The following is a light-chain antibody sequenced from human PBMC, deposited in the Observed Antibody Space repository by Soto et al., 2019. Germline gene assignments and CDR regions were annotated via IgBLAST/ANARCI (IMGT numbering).Light chain of an antibody. J-gene: IGLJ2*01. Sequence: QLVLTQSPSASASLGASVKLTCTLDSGHSRYAIAWHQQQPEKGPRFLMKLNSDGSHNKGDGIPDRFSGFSSGTERYLTISTLQSEDEADYYCQAWATGIVVFGGGTKLTVL. CDR1: SGHSRYA. CDR3: QAWATGIVV. CDR2: LNSDGSH. V-gene: IGLV4-69*01.